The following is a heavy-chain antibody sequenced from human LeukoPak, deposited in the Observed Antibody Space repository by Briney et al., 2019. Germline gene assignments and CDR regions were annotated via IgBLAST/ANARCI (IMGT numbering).Heavy chain of an antibody. CDR3: ARVVVGESVVPIAGYFDY. J-gene: IGHJ4*02. Sequence: GASVKVSCKASGYTFTNYAISWVRQAPGQGLEWMGWISAHNTNTNYAQNLQGRVTMTTDTSTSTAYMELRSLRSDDTAVYYCARVVVGESVVPIAGYFDYWGQGTLVIVSS. D-gene: IGHD2-2*01. CDR1: GYTFTNYA. CDR2: ISAHNTNT. V-gene: IGHV1-18*01.